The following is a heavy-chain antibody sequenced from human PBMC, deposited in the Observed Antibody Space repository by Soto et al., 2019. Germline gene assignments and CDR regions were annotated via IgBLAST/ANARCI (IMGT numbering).Heavy chain of an antibody. V-gene: IGHV1-69*13. D-gene: IGHD3-22*01. J-gene: IGHJ6*02. CDR1: GGTFSSYA. CDR2: IIPIFGTA. Sequence: ASVKVSCKASGGTFSSYAISWVRQAPGQGLEWMGGIIPIFGTANYAQKFQGRVTITADESTSTAYMELSSLRSEDTAVYYCARSTYYYDSSGYWGGMDVWGQGTTVTVSS. CDR3: ARSTYYYDSSGYWGGMDV.